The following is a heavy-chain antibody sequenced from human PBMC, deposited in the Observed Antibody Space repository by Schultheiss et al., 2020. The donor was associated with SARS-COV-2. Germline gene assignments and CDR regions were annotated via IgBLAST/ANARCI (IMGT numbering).Heavy chain of an antibody. CDR3: ARAKGLGYGSGKRYYYYGMDV. CDR2: IYYSGST. Sequence: SETLSLTCTVSGGSISSGGYYWSWIRQHPGKGLEWIGYIYYSGSTYYNPSLKSLVTISVDTSKNQFSLKLSSVTAADTAVYYCARAKGLGYGSGKRYYYYGMDVWGQGTTVTVSS. CDR1: GGSISSGGYY. J-gene: IGHJ6*02. V-gene: IGHV4-31*01. D-gene: IGHD3-10*01.